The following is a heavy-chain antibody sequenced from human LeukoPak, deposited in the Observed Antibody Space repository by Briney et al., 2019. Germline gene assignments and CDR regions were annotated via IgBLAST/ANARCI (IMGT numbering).Heavy chain of an antibody. CDR1: GYTFTSYG. V-gene: IGHV1-18*01. CDR2: ISAYNGNT. Sequence: ASVKVSCKASGYTFTSYGISWVRQAPGQGLEWMGWISAYNGNTNYAQKFQGRVTMTRDTSTSTVYMELSSLRSEDTAVYYCARDGEYWAYDSSGYNNYYFDYWGQGTLVTVSS. D-gene: IGHD3-22*01. J-gene: IGHJ4*02. CDR3: ARDGEYWAYDSSGYNNYYFDY.